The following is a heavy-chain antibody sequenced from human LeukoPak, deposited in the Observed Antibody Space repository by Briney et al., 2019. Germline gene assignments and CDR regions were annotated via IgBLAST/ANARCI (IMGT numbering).Heavy chain of an antibody. CDR2: IYYTGTT. D-gene: IGHD1-1*01. J-gene: IGHJ4*02. CDR3: ARSYNTIWAPLDY. V-gene: IGHV4-39*06. Sequence: PSETLSLTCVVSGDSIRDSNYCWGWIRQPPGKGLEWIGSIYYTGTTFYNPSLKSRVTISVDMSKNQFALRLNYVTAADTAVYYCARSYNTIWAPLDYWGQGTLVTVSS. CDR1: GDSIRDSNYC.